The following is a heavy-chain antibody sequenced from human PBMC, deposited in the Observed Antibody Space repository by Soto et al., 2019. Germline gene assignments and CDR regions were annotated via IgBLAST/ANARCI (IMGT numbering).Heavy chain of an antibody. V-gene: IGHV3-23*01. CDR3: AKDLWIFGLEEAVFDI. CDR1: GFTFSSYA. D-gene: IGHD3-3*01. J-gene: IGHJ3*02. CDR2: ISGSGGST. Sequence: EVQLLESGGGLVQPGGSLRLSCAASGFTFSSYAMSWVRQAPGKGLEWVSAISGSGGSTYYADSVKGRFTISRDTSKNTLYRQMNSLSAKDTAVYYCAKDLWIFGLEEAVFDIWGQETMVTVSS.